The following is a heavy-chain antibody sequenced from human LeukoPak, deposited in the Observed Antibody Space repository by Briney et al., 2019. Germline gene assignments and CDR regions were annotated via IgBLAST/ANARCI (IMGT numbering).Heavy chain of an antibody. CDR3: ARDPRYCSGGSCYASRKAPYGMDV. D-gene: IGHD2-15*01. J-gene: IGHJ6*04. Sequence: PSETLSLTCAVYGGSFSGYYWSWIRQPPGKGLEWLGEINHSGSTNYNPSLKSRVTISVDTSKNQFSLKLSSVTAADTAVYYCARDPRYCSGGSCYASRKAPYGMDVWGKGTTVTVSS. CDR1: GGSFSGYY. V-gene: IGHV4-34*01. CDR2: INHSGST.